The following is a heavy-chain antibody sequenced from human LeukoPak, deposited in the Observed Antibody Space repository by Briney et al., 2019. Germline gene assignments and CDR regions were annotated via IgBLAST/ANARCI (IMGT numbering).Heavy chain of an antibody. J-gene: IGHJ4*02. CDR1: GGSISSGGYY. V-gene: IGHV4-31*03. CDR2: IYYSGST. D-gene: IGHD2-2*02. Sequence: MTSETLSLTCTVSGGSISSGGYYWSWIRQHPGKGLEWIGYIYYSGSTSHNPSLMSRVAMSVDTSKNQFSLKLSSVTAADTAVYYCARSSKQRLYCSSTSCYTPMDYWGQGTLVTVSS. CDR3: ARSSKQRLYCSSTSCYTPMDY.